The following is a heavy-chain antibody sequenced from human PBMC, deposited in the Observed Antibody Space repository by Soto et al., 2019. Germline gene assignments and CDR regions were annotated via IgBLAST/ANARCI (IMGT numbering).Heavy chain of an antibody. CDR1: GFIFSDHY. J-gene: IGHJ4*02. CDR3: VRGPVVPGSMLGLYYFDS. V-gene: IGHV3-72*01. CDR2: IRNKANSYTT. Sequence: EVPLVESGGGLVQPGGSLRLSCTASGFIFSDHYMDWVRQAPGKVLEWVGRIRNKANSYTTEYAAYVKGRFGISRDDSKHSLDLQMNSLKTEDTAVYYCVRGPVVPGSMLGLYYFDSWGQGTLGSVSS. D-gene: IGHD2-2*01.